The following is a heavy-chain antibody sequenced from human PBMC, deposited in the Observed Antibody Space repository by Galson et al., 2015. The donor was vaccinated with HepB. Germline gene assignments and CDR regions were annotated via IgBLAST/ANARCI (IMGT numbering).Heavy chain of an antibody. Sequence: SLRLSCAASGFTFSSYGMHWVRQAPGKGLEWVAFIRYDGSNKYYADTVKGRFTISRDNSKNTLYLQMNSLRAEDTAVYYCAKGLHYGGNSITFDYWGQGTLVTVSS. CDR2: IRYDGSNK. CDR1: GFTFSSYG. CDR3: AKGLHYGGNSITFDY. D-gene: IGHD4-23*01. J-gene: IGHJ4*02. V-gene: IGHV3-30*02.